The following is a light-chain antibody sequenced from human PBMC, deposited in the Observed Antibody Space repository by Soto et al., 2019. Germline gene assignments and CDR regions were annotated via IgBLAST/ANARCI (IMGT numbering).Light chain of an antibody. CDR3: CSSGGSPTYV. V-gene: IGLV2-23*02. J-gene: IGLJ1*01. Sequence: QSALTQPASMAGSPGQSSTISCTGTSSNVGRYKLVSWYQQHPGKAPKLMIFEVNKRPSGVSNRFSGSKSGNTASLTISGLKVEDEADYYCCSSGGSPTYVFGTGTKVTVL. CDR1: SSNVGRYKL. CDR2: EVN.